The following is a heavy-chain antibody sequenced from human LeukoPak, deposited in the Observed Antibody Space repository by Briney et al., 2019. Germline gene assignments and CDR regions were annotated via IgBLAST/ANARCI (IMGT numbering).Heavy chain of an antibody. CDR2: IYHSGRT. D-gene: IGHD3-22*01. J-gene: IGHJ4*02. V-gene: IGHV4-38-2*02. Sequence: SETLSLTCTVSGYSISSGYYWGWIRQPPGKGLEWIGSIYHSGRTFYNPSLKSRVTISVDTSKNQFSLKLTSVTAADTAVYYCARHRPRFYDSSGYFDYWGQGTLVTVSS. CDR1: GYSISSGYY. CDR3: ARHRPRFYDSSGYFDY.